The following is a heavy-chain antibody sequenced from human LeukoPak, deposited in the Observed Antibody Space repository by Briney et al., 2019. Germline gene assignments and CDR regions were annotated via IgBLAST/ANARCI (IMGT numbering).Heavy chain of an antibody. D-gene: IGHD3-10*01. CDR2: ISSSGSTI. J-gene: IGHJ4*02. Sequence: GGSLRLSCAASGFTFSSYEMNWVRQAPGKGLEWVSYISSSGSTIYYADSVKGRFTISRDNATNSLYLQMNSLRAEDTAVYYCAREHYYGSGSDYWGQGTLVTVSS. V-gene: IGHV3-48*03. CDR3: AREHYYGSGSDY. CDR1: GFTFSSYE.